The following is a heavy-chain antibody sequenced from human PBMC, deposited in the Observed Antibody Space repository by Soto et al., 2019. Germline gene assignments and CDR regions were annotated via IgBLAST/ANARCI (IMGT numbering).Heavy chain of an antibody. D-gene: IGHD3-9*01. CDR1: GGSISSYY. J-gene: IGHJ4*02. CDR2: IYYSGST. V-gene: IGHV4-59*01. CDR3: AREGGRRYFDR. Sequence: SETLSLTCTVSGGSISSYYWSWIRQPPGKGLEWIGYIYYSGSTDYNPSLKSRVTISVDTSKNQFSLKLSSVTAADTAVYYCAREGGRRYFDRWGQGTLVTVSS.